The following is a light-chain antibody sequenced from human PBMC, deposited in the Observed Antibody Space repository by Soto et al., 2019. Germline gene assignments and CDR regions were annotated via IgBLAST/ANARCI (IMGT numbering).Light chain of an antibody. CDR1: QDIGKF. V-gene: IGKV1-33*01. Sequence: DIQMTQSPSSLSASVGDRVTINCPASQDIGKFLNWYQQKPGKPPKLLIYDATILETRIPSRFRGSGSGTDFTLTISGLQPEDFAVYYCQLIDNLHLTFGGGTKVDIK. CDR3: QLIDNLHLT. J-gene: IGKJ4*01. CDR2: DAT.